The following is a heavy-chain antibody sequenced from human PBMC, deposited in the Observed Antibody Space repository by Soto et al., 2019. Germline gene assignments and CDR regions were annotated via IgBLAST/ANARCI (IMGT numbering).Heavy chain of an antibody. CDR3: ARDGRGYYNLGY. D-gene: IGHD3-22*01. CDR1: GGSISSDNW. Sequence: QVQLQESGPGLVKPSGTLSLTCAVSGGSISSDNWWSWVRQSPGKGLEWIGEIHHTGNTNYNPSLNSRVTISVDKSTNQFSLNVYSLTAADTAVYYCARDGRGYYNLGYWGQGTLVTVSS. CDR2: IHHTGNT. V-gene: IGHV4-4*02. J-gene: IGHJ4*02.